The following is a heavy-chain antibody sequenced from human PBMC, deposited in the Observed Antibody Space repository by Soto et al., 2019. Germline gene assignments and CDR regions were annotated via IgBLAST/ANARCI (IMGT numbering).Heavy chain of an antibody. D-gene: IGHD4-4*01. V-gene: IGHV1-69*02. Sequence: SKASSAAIASYTISWVRQATVQRLPLMGRIIPFLGIANYAKKCQGRVTITADKSTSKAYMELSSLRSEDTAVYYCWRLQTTVTNPAPEMAGAFDIWGQGTMVTVSS. CDR3: WRLQTTVTNPAPEMAGAFDI. CDR2: IIPFLGIA. CDR1: SAAIASYT. J-gene: IGHJ3*02.